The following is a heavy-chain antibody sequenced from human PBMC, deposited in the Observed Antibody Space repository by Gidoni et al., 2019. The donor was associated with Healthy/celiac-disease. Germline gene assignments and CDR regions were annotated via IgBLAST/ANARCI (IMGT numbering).Heavy chain of an antibody. CDR3: ARTLDYYDSSGYYYVIDY. D-gene: IGHD3-22*01. J-gene: IGHJ4*02. V-gene: IGHV2-70*15. Sequence: QVTLRESGPALVKPTQTLTLICTFSGFSLSTSGMCVSWIRQPPGKALEWLARIDWDDDKYYSTSLKTRLTISKDTSKNQVVLTMTNMDPVDTATYYCARTLDYYDSSGYYYVIDYWGQGTLVTVSS. CDR2: IDWDDDK. CDR1: GFSLSTSGMC.